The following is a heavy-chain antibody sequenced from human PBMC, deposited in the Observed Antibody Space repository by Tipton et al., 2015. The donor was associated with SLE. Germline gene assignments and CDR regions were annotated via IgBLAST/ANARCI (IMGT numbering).Heavy chain of an antibody. J-gene: IGHJ5*02. D-gene: IGHD3-22*01. CDR2: IYYSGNT. Sequence: LRLSCAASGFTFSSYAMSWVRQTPGKGLEWIGYIYYSGNTYYNPSLKSRLTISMNTSKNQFSLTLNSVTAADTAVYYCARYYYDASGLNWFDPWGQGTLVTVSS. V-gene: IGHV4-31*02. CDR1: GFTFSSYA. CDR3: ARYYYDASGLNWFDP.